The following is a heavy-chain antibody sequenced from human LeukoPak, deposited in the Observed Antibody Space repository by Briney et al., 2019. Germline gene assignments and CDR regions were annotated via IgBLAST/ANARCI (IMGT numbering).Heavy chain of an antibody. V-gene: IGHV3-20*04. CDR2: INWNGGST. Sequence: GGSLRLSCAASGFTFDDYGMSWVRQAPGKGLEWVSGINWNGGSTGYADSVKGRFTISRDNAKTSLYLQMNSLRAEDTAVYYCARAERGSSSVRGYFDYWGQGTLVTVSS. CDR3: ARAERGSSSVRGYFDY. J-gene: IGHJ4*02. D-gene: IGHD6-6*01. CDR1: GFTFDDYG.